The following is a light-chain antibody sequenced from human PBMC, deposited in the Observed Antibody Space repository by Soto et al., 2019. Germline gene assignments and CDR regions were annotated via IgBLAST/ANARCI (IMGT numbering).Light chain of an antibody. J-gene: IGLJ2*01. CDR3: SSHLGSSTLVV. V-gene: IGLV2-14*03. Sequence: QSALTQPASMSGSPGQSITISCTGTSSDVGGYNYVSWYRQHPGKAPKLMIYDVNNRPSGVSNRFSGSKSGNTASLTISGLQAEDEADYYCSSHLGSSTLVVFGGGTKLTVL. CDR2: DVN. CDR1: SSDVGGYNY.